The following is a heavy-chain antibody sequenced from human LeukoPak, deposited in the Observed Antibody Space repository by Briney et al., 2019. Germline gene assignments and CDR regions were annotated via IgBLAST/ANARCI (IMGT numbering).Heavy chain of an antibody. Sequence: QTGGSLRLSCATSGFSFSNAWMNWVRQAPGKGLEWVSHITASGTAMFYADSVKGRFTISRDNAKNSLYLQMNSLRDEDTAVYYCASSGSYRFDYWGQGTLVTVSS. CDR1: GFSFSNAW. CDR3: ASSGSYRFDY. D-gene: IGHD1-26*01. CDR2: ITASGTAM. V-gene: IGHV3-48*02. J-gene: IGHJ4*02.